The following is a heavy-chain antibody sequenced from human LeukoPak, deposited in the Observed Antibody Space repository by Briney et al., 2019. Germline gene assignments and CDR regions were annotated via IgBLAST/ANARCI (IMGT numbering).Heavy chain of an antibody. CDR2: INPNSGGT. D-gene: IGHD2-2*01. CDR1: GYTFTGYY. V-gene: IGHV1-2*02. CDR3: ARVRRYCSSTSCPRDFHH. J-gene: IGHJ1*01. Sequence: GASVKVSCKASGYTFTGYYMHWVRPAPGQGLEWMGWINPNSGGTNYAQKFQGRVTMTRDTSISTAYMELSRLRSDDTAVYYCARVRRYCSSTSCPRDFHHWGQGTLVTVSS.